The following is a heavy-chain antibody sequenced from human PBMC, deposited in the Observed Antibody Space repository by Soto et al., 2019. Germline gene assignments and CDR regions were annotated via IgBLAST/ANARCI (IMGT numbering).Heavy chain of an antibody. D-gene: IGHD6-19*01. J-gene: IGHJ6*03. CDR1: GGSFSGYY. CDR2: INHSGST. Sequence: PSETLSLTCAVYGGSFSGYYWSWIRQPPGKGLEWIGEINHSGSTNYNPSLKSRVTISVDTSKNQFSLKLSSVTAADTAVYYCARGLRVAGPRRDYYCYMHVWGKGTMVTVSS. V-gene: IGHV4-34*01. CDR3: ARGLRVAGPRRDYYCYMHV.